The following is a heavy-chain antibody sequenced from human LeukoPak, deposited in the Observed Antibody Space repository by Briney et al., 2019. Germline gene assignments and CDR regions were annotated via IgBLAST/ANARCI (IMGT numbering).Heavy chain of an antibody. Sequence: GASVKVSCKATGYTFTSYYSNWVRQATGQGLEWMGMMNPNSGNTGYEQKFQGRVNITRNNSISLAYMELSGLRSEDTVVYYCASGSGSYFLEAFDIWGQGTMVTVSS. CDR3: ASGSGSYFLEAFDI. CDR2: MNPNSGNT. CDR1: GYTFTSYY. V-gene: IGHV1-8*03. D-gene: IGHD1-26*01. J-gene: IGHJ3*02.